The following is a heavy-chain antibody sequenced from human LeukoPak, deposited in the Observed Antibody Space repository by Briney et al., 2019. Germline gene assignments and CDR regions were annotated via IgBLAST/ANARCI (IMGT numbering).Heavy chain of an antibody. V-gene: IGHV3-21*01. J-gene: IGHJ4*02. Sequence: GGSLRLSCAASGFTFRSYSMNWVRQAPGKGLEWVSSISSSSSYIYYADSVKGRFTISRDNAKNSLYLQMNSLRAEDTAVYYCARESSGINFDYWGQGTLVTVSS. D-gene: IGHD1-26*01. CDR3: ARESSGINFDY. CDR2: ISSSSSYI. CDR1: GFTFRSYS.